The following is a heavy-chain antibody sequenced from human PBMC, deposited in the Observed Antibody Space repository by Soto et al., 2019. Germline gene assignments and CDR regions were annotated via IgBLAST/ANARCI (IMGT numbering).Heavy chain of an antibody. CDR3: ARGSRGIAARFGMDV. J-gene: IGHJ6*02. Sequence: QVQLVQSGAEVKKPGSSVKVSCKASGGTFSSYAISWVRQAPGQGLEWMGGIIPIFGTANYEQKFQGRVTITADESTSTAYMDLSSLRSEYTAVYYCARGSRGIAARFGMDVWGQGTTVTVSS. D-gene: IGHD6-6*01. V-gene: IGHV1-69*01. CDR2: IIPIFGTA. CDR1: GGTFSSYA.